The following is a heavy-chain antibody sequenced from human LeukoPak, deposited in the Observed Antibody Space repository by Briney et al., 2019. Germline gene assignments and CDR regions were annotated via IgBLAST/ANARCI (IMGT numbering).Heavy chain of an antibody. V-gene: IGHV3-7*01. D-gene: IGHD2-2*01. CDR2: IKQDGSEK. CDR3: ARDPWDCSSTSCYYYYGMDV. CDR1: GFTFSSYW. J-gene: IGHJ6*02. Sequence: PGGSLRLSCAASGFTFSSYWMSWVRQAPEKGLEWVANIKQDGSEKYYVDSVKGRFTISRDNAKNSLYLQMNSLRAEDTAVYYCARDPWDCSSTSCYYYYGMDVWGQGTTVTVSS.